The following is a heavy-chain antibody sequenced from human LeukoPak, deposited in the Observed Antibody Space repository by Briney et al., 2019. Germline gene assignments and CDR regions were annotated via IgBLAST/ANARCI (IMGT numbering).Heavy chain of an antibody. CDR2: ISAYNGNT. Sequence: ASVKVSCKASGYTFTSYGISWVRQAPGQGLEWMGWISAYNGNTNYAQKLQGRVTTTTDTSTSTAYMELRSLRSDDTAVYYCARDGAYYYDSSGYAHDAFDIWGQGTMVTVSS. V-gene: IGHV1-18*01. CDR3: ARDGAYYYDSSGYAHDAFDI. J-gene: IGHJ3*02. CDR1: GYTFTSYG. D-gene: IGHD3-22*01.